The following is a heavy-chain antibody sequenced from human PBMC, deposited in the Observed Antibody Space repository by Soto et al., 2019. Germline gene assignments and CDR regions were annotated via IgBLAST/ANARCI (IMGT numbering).Heavy chain of an antibody. V-gene: IGHV3-48*04. D-gene: IGHD4-17*01. CDR3: ARDVDADFRTDFDY. J-gene: IGHJ4*02. Sequence: GGSLRLSCAASGFTFSSYSIHWIRRAPGKGLEWISYISGNGEIIQYAASARGRFTISRDNAENSVYLEMDSLRAEDTALYYCARDVDADFRTDFDYWGRGTLVTVSS. CDR2: ISGNGEII. CDR1: GFTFSSYS.